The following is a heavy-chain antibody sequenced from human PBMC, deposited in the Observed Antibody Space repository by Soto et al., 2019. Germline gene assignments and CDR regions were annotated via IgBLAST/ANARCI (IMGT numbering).Heavy chain of an antibody. Sequence: GASVKVSCKASGYTFTGYYMHWVRQAPGQGLEWMGWINPNSGGTNYAQKFQGWVTMTRDTSISTAYMELSRLRSDDTAVYYCARGKYCTNGVCLRYYYYGMDVWAQGTTVTVSS. D-gene: IGHD2-8*01. J-gene: IGHJ6*02. CDR3: ARGKYCTNGVCLRYYYYGMDV. V-gene: IGHV1-2*04. CDR2: INPNSGGT. CDR1: GYTFTGYY.